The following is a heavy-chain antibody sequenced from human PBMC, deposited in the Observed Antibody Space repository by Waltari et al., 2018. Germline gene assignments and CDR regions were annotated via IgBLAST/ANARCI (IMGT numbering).Heavy chain of an antibody. V-gene: IGHV1-2*06. CDR3: AAKGVVLPATYDY. Sequence: QVQLVQSGAEVKKPGASVKVYCKASGYSFSGSYIPWVRSAPGQGLEWMGRIDPNSGGTDYARKFAGRVSMTRDTSISTAYVELSSLRSDDTAVYYCAAKGVVLPATYDYWGQGTLVTVSS. CDR2: IDPNSGGT. J-gene: IGHJ4*02. D-gene: IGHD2-15*01. CDR1: GYSFSGSY.